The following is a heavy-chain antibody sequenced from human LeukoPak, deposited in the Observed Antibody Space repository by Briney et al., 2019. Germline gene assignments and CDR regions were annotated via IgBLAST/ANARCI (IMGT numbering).Heavy chain of an antibody. CDR3: ARGDAYNYARFDY. CDR2: INHSGST. D-gene: IGHD5-24*01. J-gene: IGHJ4*02. V-gene: IGHV4-34*01. CDR1: GGSFSGYY. Sequence: SETLSLTCAVYGGSFSGYYWSWIRQPPGKGLEWIGEINHSGSTNYNPSLKSRVTISVDTSKNQFSLKLSSGTAADTAVYYCARGDAYNYARFDYWGQGTLVTVSS.